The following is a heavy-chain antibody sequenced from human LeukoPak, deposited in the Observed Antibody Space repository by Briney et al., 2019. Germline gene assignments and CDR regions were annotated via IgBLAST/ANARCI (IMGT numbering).Heavy chain of an antibody. J-gene: IGHJ4*02. Sequence: PSQTLSLTCTVSGGSFSRGCKYWSWIRQPPGKGLGWIGYIYYSGSTNYNPSLKSRVTISVDTSKNQFSLKLSSVTAADTAVYYCARSPIGNYFAYWGQGTLVTVSS. V-gene: IGHV4-61*01. CDR3: ARSPIGNYFAY. CDR2: IYYSGST. CDR1: GGSFSRGCKY.